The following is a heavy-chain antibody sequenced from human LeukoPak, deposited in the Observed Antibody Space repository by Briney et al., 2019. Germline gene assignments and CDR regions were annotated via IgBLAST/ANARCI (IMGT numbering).Heavy chain of an antibody. CDR2: IWYDGSNK. CDR1: GFTFSSYG. Sequence: GRSLRLSCAASGFTFSSYGMHWVRQAPGKGLEWVAVIWYDGSNKYYADSVKGRFTISRDNSKITLYLQMNSLRAEDTAVYYCARVGAYYGMDVWGQGTTVTVSS. J-gene: IGHJ6*02. V-gene: IGHV3-33*01. CDR3: ARVGAYYGMDV.